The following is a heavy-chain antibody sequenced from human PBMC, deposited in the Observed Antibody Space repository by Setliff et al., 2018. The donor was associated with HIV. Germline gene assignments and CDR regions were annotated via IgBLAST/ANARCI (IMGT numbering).Heavy chain of an antibody. CDR1: GYSISNTGHY. CDR2: IYHTGDT. CDR3: ARHKTHDYDGNSVYFDF. V-gene: IGHV4-38-2*01. Sequence: PSETLSLTCVVSGYSISNTGHYWGWLRQPPGKGLDWIGSIYHTGDTYDNPSLKNRVPISRDTSKDRFSLNLRSVTAADTAIYYCARHKTHDYDGNSVYFDFWGQGILVTVSS. D-gene: IGHD4-17*01. J-gene: IGHJ4*02.